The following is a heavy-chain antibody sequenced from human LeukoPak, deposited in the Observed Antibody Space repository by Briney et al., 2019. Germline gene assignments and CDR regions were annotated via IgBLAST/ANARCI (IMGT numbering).Heavy chain of an antibody. CDR2: IKQDGSKE. J-gene: IGHJ4*02. CDR1: GITFKNYW. CDR3: ATIPRDSSGYYA. Sequence: GGSLRLSCAASGITFKNYWMSWVRQAPGKGLEWVANIKQDGSKEYYVDSVKGRFTISRDNSKNTLYLQMNSLRAEDTAVYYCATIPRDSSGYYAWGQGTLVTVSS. D-gene: IGHD3-22*01. V-gene: IGHV3-7*01.